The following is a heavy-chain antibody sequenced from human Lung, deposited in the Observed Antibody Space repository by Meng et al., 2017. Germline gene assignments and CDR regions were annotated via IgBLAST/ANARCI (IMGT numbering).Heavy chain of an antibody. D-gene: IGHD6-13*01. J-gene: IGHJ4*02. V-gene: IGHV1-2*06. CDR3: ARDEDISAAGKLFGDY. CDR1: GYNLPDYY. CDR2: IDPKSGDT. Sequence: QVQLVQSGAEVKKPGASVKVSCKPSGYNLPDYYMHWVRLAPGQGLEWMGHIDPKSGDTRYAQKFQGRVTMTGDTSIGTAYMELTGLRSDDTALYYCARDEDISAAGKLFGDYWGQGTLVTVSS.